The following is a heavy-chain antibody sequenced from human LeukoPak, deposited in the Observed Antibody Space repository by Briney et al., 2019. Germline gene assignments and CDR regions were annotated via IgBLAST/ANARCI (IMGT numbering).Heavy chain of an antibody. V-gene: IGHV3-30*02. CDR1: GFTFSSYG. CDR2: IRYDGSNK. D-gene: IGHD3-3*01. Sequence: PGGSLRLSCAASGFTFSSYGMHWVRQAPGKGLEGVAFIRYDGSNKYYADSVKGRFTISRDNSKNTLYLQMNSLRAEDTAVYYCAKLIGLYYDFWSGKQNDWFDPWGQGTLVTVSS. CDR3: AKLIGLYYDFWSGKQNDWFDP. J-gene: IGHJ5*02.